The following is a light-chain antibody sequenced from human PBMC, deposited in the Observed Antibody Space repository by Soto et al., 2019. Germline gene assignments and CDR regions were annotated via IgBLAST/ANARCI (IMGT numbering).Light chain of an antibody. Sequence: QSVLTQPPSASGSRGQSVTISCTGTSVDINYVSWVQQHPGKAPKLIIYEVSKRPSGVPDRFSGSKSGNTASLTVSGLQADDEADYYCSSYAGSDIWVFGGGTKLTVL. J-gene: IGLJ3*02. CDR3: SSYAGSDIWV. V-gene: IGLV2-8*01. CDR2: EVS. CDR1: SVDINY.